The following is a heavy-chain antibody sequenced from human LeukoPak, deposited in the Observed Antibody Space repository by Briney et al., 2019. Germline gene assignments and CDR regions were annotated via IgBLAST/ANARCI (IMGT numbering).Heavy chain of an antibody. J-gene: IGHJ3*02. CDR1: GYTFTDYY. V-gene: IGHV1-2*02. D-gene: IGHD4-17*01. CDR2: INPNTGGR. CDR3: ARGALGYGADLFDI. Sequence: ASVKVSCKPSGYTFTDYYFHWVRQAPGQGLESMGWINPNTGGRGYAQKFQGRVTMTRDTSISAAYMELSSLRSDDTAVYYCARGALGYGADLFDIWGQGTMVTVSS.